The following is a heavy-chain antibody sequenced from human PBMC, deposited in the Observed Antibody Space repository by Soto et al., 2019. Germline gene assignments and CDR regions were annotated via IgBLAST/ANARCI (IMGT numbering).Heavy chain of an antibody. Sequence: EVRLVESGGGLVQPGGSLRLSCAASGFPFSSHWLQWVRQVPGRGLVWVSRIDNTGSSAIYADSVRGRFTVSRDNAQDTLYLHMNSLRAEDTAVYYCATLNGYDYWGQGTLVTVSS. D-gene: IGHD5-12*01. CDR2: IDNTGSSA. CDR3: ATLNGYDY. CDR1: GFPFSSHW. J-gene: IGHJ4*02. V-gene: IGHV3-74*01.